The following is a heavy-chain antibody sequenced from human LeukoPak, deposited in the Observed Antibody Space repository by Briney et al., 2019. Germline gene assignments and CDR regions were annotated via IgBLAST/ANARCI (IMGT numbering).Heavy chain of an antibody. V-gene: IGHV4-59*01. Sequence: SETLSLTCTVSGGSISSYYWSWIRQPPGEGLEWIGYISDSGSTSYSFSLKSRVTISVDTSKNQFSLKLSSVTAADTAVYYCARYVGTTNLFDYWGQGTLVTVSS. D-gene: IGHD1-26*01. CDR2: ISDSGST. J-gene: IGHJ4*02. CDR3: ARYVGTTNLFDY. CDR1: GGSISSYY.